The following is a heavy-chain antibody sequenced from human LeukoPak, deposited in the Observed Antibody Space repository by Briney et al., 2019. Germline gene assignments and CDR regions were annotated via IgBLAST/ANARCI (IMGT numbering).Heavy chain of an antibody. CDR1: GFTFSTYD. J-gene: IGHJ4*02. CDR3: ARRSGVAVAGAFDY. CDR2: ITSAGDR. D-gene: IGHD6-19*01. Sequence: GGSLRLPCAASGFTFSTYDMHWVRQATGKGLEWVSTITSAGDRYYPGSVKGRFTISRDNSKNTLHLRMNSLRAEDTAVYFCARRSGVAVAGAFDYWGQGTLVTVSS. V-gene: IGHV3-13*01.